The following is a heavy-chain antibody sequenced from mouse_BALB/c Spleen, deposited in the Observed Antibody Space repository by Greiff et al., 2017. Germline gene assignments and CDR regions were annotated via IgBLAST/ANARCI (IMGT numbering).Heavy chain of an antibody. V-gene: IGHV5-6*01. J-gene: IGHJ4*01. D-gene: IGHD2-10*02. Sequence: EVQRVESGGDLVKPGGSLKLSCAASGFTFSSYGMSWVRQTPDKRLEWVATISSGGSYTYYPDSVKGRFTISRDNAKNTLYLQMSSLKSEDTAMYYCALYGNYGAMDYWGQGTSVTVSS. CDR2: ISSGGSYT. CDR1: GFTFSSYG. CDR3: ALYGNYGAMDY.